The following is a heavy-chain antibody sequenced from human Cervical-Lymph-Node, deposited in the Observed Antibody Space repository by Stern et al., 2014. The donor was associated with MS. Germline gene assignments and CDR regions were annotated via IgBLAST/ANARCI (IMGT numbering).Heavy chain of an antibody. Sequence: MQLVESGAEMRKPGSSVRVSCKASGGIFSTSVISWLRQAPGQGLEGMGGISPMFGRANYAQKFQGSVTITADESTSTVYMGLTSLRSEDTAVYYCARERDNSYAFDSWGQGTLVTVSS. CDR2: ISPMFGRA. CDR3: ARERDNSYAFDS. CDR1: GGIFSTSV. V-gene: IGHV1-69*01. J-gene: IGHJ4*02. D-gene: IGHD3-16*01.